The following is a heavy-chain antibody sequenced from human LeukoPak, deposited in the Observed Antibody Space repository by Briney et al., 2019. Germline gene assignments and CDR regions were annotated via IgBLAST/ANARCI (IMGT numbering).Heavy chain of an antibody. CDR1: GFTVSSNY. Sequence: GGSLRLSCAASGFTVSSNYMNWVRQAPGKGLEWVSVIYSGGSTNYADSVKGRFTISRDNSKNTLYLQMNSLRAENTAVYYCARAGGDYYDSSGYYLGYYFDYWGQGTLVTVSS. J-gene: IGHJ4*02. D-gene: IGHD3-22*01. CDR2: IYSGGST. V-gene: IGHV3-53*01. CDR3: ARAGGDYYDSSGYYLGYYFDY.